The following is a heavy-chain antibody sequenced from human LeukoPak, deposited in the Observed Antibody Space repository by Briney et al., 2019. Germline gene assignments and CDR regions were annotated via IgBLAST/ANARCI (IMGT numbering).Heavy chain of an antibody. CDR1: GFTVSSNY. V-gene: IGHV3-53*01. D-gene: IGHD3-22*01. J-gene: IGHJ4*02. Sequence: GGSLRLSCAASGFTVSSNYMSWVRQAPGKGLEWVSVIYSGGSTYYADSVKGRFTTSRDNSKNTLYLQMNSLRAEDTAVYYCARAPRGYYDSSGYYFDYWGQGTLVTVSS. CDR2: IYSGGST. CDR3: ARAPRGYYDSSGYYFDY.